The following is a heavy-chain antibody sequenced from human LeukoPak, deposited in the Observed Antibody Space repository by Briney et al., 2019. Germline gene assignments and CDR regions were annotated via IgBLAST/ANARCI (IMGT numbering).Heavy chain of an antibody. D-gene: IGHD3-10*01. Sequence: PSETLSLTCTVSGGSISSSSYYWGWIRQPPGKGLEWIGSIYYSGSTYYNPSLKSRVTISVDASKNQFSLKLSSVTAADTAVYYCATARRYGSGMNWFDPWGQGTLVTVSS. J-gene: IGHJ5*02. CDR1: GGSISSSSYY. V-gene: IGHV4-39*01. CDR2: IYYSGST. CDR3: ATARRYGSGMNWFDP.